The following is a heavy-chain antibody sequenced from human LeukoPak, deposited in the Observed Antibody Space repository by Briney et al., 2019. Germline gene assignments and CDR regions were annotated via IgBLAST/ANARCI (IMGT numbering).Heavy chain of an antibody. Sequence: PGGSLRLSCAASGFTFSTYAINSVRQVPGKGLEWVSSITGNGGSTYLADSVKGRFTISRDNSRNTLYLQMNSLRAEDTAVYYCAKATLGSCSGARCYPFDYWGQGTLVTVSS. CDR1: GFTFSTYA. CDR3: AKATLGSCSGARCYPFDY. J-gene: IGHJ4*02. V-gene: IGHV3-23*01. CDR2: ITGNGGST. D-gene: IGHD2-15*01.